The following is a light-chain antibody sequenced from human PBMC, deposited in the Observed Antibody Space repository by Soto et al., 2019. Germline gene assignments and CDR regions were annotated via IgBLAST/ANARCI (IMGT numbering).Light chain of an antibody. Sequence: EIVITHSPAPLFVSPGERSPLPSRASKGVRTNFARYKQKPGQAPRLLIYGASTRAPGIPARFSGSGSGTEFTLTISSLESEDFAVYYCQQYNNWPLYTFGQGTKLEIK. V-gene: IGKV3-15*01. CDR3: QQYNNWPLYT. J-gene: IGKJ2*01. CDR1: KGVRTN. CDR2: GAS.